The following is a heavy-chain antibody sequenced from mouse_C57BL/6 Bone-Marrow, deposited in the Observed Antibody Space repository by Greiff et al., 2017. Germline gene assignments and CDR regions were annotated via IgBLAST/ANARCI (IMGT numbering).Heavy chain of an antibody. CDR2: IYPGSGST. V-gene: IGHV1-55*01. D-gene: IGHD3-2*02. Sequence: VQLQQPGAELVKPGASVKMSCKASGYTFTSYWITWVKQRSGQGLEWIGDIYPGSGSTNYNEKFKSKATLTVDTSSSTAYMQLSSLTSEDSAVYYCARAAQATDDFDYWGQGTTLTVSS. CDR1: GYTFTSYW. CDR3: ARAAQATDDFDY. J-gene: IGHJ2*01.